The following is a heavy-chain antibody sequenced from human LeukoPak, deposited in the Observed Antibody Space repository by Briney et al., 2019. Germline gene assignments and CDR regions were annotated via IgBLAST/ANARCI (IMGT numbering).Heavy chain of an antibody. J-gene: IGHJ4*02. CDR3: ARDRGITIFGVLTY. D-gene: IGHD3-3*01. CDR1: GFTFSSYS. CDR2: ISSSSSYI. V-gene: IGHV3-21*01. Sequence: PGGSLRLSCAASGFTFSSYSMNWVRQAPGKGLEWVSSISSSSSYIYYADSVKGRFTISRDNAKNSLYLQMNSLRAEDTAVYYCARDRGITIFGVLTYWGQGTLVTVSS.